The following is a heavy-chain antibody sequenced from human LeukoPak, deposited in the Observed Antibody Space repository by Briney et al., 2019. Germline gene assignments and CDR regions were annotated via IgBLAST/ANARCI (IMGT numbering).Heavy chain of an antibody. Sequence: SETLSLTCTVSGASFSDTTYYWAWIRQPPGQGLEWIGSIYFSETKYNPSLKSRTTISGDTSKNQFSLKLSSVTAADPAVYYCATPSKLVISRGGFDIWGQGTMVTVSA. CDR2: IYFSET. D-gene: IGHD3-22*01. CDR3: ATPSKLVISRGGFDI. CDR1: GASFSDTTYY. V-gene: IGHV4-39*01. J-gene: IGHJ3*02.